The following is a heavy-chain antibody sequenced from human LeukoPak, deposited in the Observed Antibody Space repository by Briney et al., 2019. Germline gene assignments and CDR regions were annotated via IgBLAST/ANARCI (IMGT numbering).Heavy chain of an antibody. CDR1: GGSVSSDNSY. CDR3: ARGYYYRR. J-gene: IGHJ4*02. CDR2: IYAGGSS. Sequence: PSQTLSLTCTVSGGSVSSDNSYWNWIRQPAGKGLEWIGRIYAGGSSTYNPSLKSRVTISVDTSKNQFSLRLTSMTAADTAVYYCARGYYYRRWGQGTLVTVSS. D-gene: IGHD3-10*01. V-gene: IGHV4-61*02.